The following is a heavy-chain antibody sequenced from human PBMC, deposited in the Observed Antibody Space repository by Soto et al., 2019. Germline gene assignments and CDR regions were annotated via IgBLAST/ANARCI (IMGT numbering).Heavy chain of an antibody. D-gene: IGHD4-17*01. V-gene: IGHV3-23*01. CDR2: ISGSGGST. CDR1: GFTFSSSA. J-gene: IGHJ4*02. CDR3: AKASKTTVTTAFDY. Sequence: GSLRLSCAASGFTFSSSAMTWVRQAPGKGLEWVSTISGSGGSTYYADSVKGRFTISRDNSKNTLYLQMNNLRAEDSAVYYCAKASKTTVTTAFDYWGQGTLVTVSS.